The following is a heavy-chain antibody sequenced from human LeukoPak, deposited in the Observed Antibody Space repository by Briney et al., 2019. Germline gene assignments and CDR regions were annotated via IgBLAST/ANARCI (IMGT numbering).Heavy chain of an antibody. Sequence: SETLSLTFSVYGASFSGYSCSCIRQPPGKGLEWIGEINHSGSTNYNPSLKSRVTISVDTSKNQFSLKLSSVTAADTAVYYCTIKTIARWFDPWGQGTLVTVSS. CDR3: TIKTIARWFDP. V-gene: IGHV4-34*01. CDR2: INHSGST. J-gene: IGHJ5*02. D-gene: IGHD1-14*01. CDR1: GASFSGYS.